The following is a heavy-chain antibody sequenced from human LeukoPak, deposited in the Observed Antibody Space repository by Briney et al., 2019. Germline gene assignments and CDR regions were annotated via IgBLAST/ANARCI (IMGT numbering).Heavy chain of an antibody. CDR3: TTATSTMIAPYFDY. V-gene: IGHV3-15*01. J-gene: IGHJ4*02. Sequence: GGSLRLSCAASGFTFSNAWMSWVRQAPGKGLEWVGRIKSKTDGGTTDYAAPVKGRFTISRDDSKNTLYLQMNRLKTEDTAVYYCTTATSTMIAPYFDYWGQGTLVTVSS. D-gene: IGHD3-22*01. CDR2: IKSKTDGGTT. CDR1: GFTFSNAW.